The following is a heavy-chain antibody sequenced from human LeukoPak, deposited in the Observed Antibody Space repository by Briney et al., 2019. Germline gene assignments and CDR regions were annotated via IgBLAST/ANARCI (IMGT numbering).Heavy chain of an antibody. CDR1: GYTLTELS. J-gene: IGHJ4*02. D-gene: IGHD3-3*01. Sequence: ASVKVSCKVSGYTLTELSMHWVRQAPGKGLEWMGGFDPEDGETIYAQKFQGRVTITTDESTSTAYMELSSLRSEDTAVYYCARTYYDFWSGYDYWGQGTLVTVSS. V-gene: IGHV1-24*01. CDR2: FDPEDGET. CDR3: ARTYYDFWSGYDY.